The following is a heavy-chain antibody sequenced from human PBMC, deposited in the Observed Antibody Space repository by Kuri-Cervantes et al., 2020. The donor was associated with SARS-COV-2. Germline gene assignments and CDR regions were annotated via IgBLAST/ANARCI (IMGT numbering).Heavy chain of an antibody. CDR3: AXXSVXXXGWFFDY. CDR1: GXTXSSYX. Sequence: AASGXTXSSYXXHWGRXAPXKGLEWXAVISYXXSNKYYADXAKGRXXISRDXSXNTLYLXXXSLRAXXTAXXYCAXXSVXXXGWFFDYWGQGTLVTVSS. D-gene: IGHD6-19*01. V-gene: IGHV3-30-3*01. CDR2: ISYXXSNK. J-gene: IGHJ4*02.